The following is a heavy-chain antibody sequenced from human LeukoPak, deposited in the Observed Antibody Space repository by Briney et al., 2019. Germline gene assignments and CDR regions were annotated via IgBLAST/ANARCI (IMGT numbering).Heavy chain of an antibody. CDR1: GFTFRNHW. CDR3: ARDQRVTGRPDIDY. Sequence: GGSLRLSCAASGFTFRNHWMHWVRQTPGKGLVWVSRISSDGSSTTYADSVKGRFTISRDNAKNTLYLQMNNLRAEDTAMYYCARDQRVTGRPDIDYWGQRTLVIASS. J-gene: IGHJ4*02. D-gene: IGHD6-6*01. V-gene: IGHV3-74*03. CDR2: ISSDGSST.